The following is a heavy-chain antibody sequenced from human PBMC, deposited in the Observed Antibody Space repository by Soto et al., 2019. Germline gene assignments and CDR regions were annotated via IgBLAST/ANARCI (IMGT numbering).Heavy chain of an antibody. Sequence: PGGSQILSCAASGFTFSSYAMSWVRQAPGKGLEWVSAISGSGGSTYYADSVKGRFTISRDNSKNTLYLQMNSLRAEDTAVYYCAKDLEYSSSFSFDYWGQGTLVTVSS. V-gene: IGHV3-23*01. CDR2: ISGSGGST. CDR3: AKDLEYSSSFSFDY. D-gene: IGHD6-6*01. J-gene: IGHJ4*02. CDR1: GFTFSSYA.